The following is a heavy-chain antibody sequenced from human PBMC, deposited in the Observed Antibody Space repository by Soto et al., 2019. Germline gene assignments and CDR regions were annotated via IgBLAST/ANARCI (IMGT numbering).Heavy chain of an antibody. Sequence: QVQLVQAGAEVKKPGASVKVSCKASGYTFTSYDINWVRQATGQGLEWMGWMNPNSGNTGYAPKFQGRVTMTRNTSIRTAFMELSGLRSEATAVYYCARSLPWGSHERWLDPWGQGTLVTVSP. CDR1: GYTFTSYD. CDR3: ARSLPWGSHERWLDP. D-gene: IGHD3-16*01. J-gene: IGHJ5*02. V-gene: IGHV1-8*01. CDR2: MNPNSGNT.